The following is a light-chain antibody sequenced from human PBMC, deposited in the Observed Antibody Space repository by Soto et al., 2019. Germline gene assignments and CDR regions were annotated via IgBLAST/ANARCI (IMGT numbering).Light chain of an antibody. Sequence: IVLTQSPGTLSLSPGERATLSCRASQPVNSGYLAWYQQKRGQAPRLLMYGVSTRDTGIPDRFSGSGAGTDFTLTINRLEPGDFAVYYCQVYGSSPKTFGQGTKVDIK. CDR1: QPVNSGY. J-gene: IGKJ1*01. CDR3: QVYGSSPKT. CDR2: GVS. V-gene: IGKV3-20*01.